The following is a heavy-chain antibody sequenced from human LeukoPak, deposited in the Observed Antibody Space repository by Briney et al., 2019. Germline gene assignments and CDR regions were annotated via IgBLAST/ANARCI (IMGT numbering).Heavy chain of an antibody. CDR2: IYYSGST. J-gene: IGHJ4*02. Sequence: SETLSLTCTVSGGSISSSSYYWGWIRQPPGKGLEWIGSIYYSGSTHYTPSLKRRVTISVDTSKKQFSLKLSSVTAADTAVYYCARDRGKHWGQGTLVTVSS. CDR3: ARDRGKH. V-gene: IGHV4-39*07. CDR1: GGSISSSSYY. D-gene: IGHD3-10*01.